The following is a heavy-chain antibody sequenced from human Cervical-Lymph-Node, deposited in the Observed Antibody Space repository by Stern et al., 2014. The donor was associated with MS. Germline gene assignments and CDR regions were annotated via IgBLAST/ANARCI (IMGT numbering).Heavy chain of an antibody. V-gene: IGHV1-18*01. J-gene: IGHJ6*02. CDR3: AIMGTNGIDV. CDR2: ISGYKGNT. D-gene: IGHD5-18*01. Sequence: VQLVESGTEVKKPGASVKVSCKASGDTFGTYGVNWVRQAPGQRLEWLGWISGYKGNTNYAQRLQGRVTLTTDTSTTTAYMELMSLRSDDTAVYYCAIMGTNGIDVWGQGTTVTVSS. CDR1: GDTFGTYG.